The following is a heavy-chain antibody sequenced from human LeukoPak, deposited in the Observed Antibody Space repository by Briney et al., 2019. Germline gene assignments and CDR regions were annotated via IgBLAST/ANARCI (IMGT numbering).Heavy chain of an antibody. CDR3: GREVSGDPWHNWLDP. CDR2: INNDGSST. J-gene: IGHJ5*02. CDR1: GFTFRSHW. D-gene: IGHD4-17*01. V-gene: IGHV3-74*01. Sequence: GGSLRLSCAASGFTFRSHWMHWVRQAPGKGLVWVSRINNDGSSTTYADSVKGRFTISRDNAKSTLYLQMNSLRADDTAVYYCGREVSGDPWHNWLDPWGQGSLVTVSS.